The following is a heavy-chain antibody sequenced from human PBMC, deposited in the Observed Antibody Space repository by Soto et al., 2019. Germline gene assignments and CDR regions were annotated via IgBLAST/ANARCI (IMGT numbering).Heavy chain of an antibody. CDR1: GCSFTSYW. V-gene: IGHV5-10-1*01. D-gene: IGHD6-6*01. J-gene: IGHJ6*02. CDR2: IDPSDSYT. Sequence: GESLKISCKGSGCSFTSYWISWARQMPGKGLEWMGRIDPSDSYTNYSPSFQGHVTISADKSISTAYLQWSSLKASDTAMYYCAGLAGYSSPSYYYYGMDVWGQGTTVTVSS. CDR3: AGLAGYSSPSYYYYGMDV.